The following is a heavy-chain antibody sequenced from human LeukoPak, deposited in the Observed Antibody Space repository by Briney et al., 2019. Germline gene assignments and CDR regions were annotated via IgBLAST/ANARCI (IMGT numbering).Heavy chain of an antibody. D-gene: IGHD3-22*01. CDR3: ARDKRNYDSSGHTLGGLDY. CDR1: GGSISSYY. V-gene: IGHV4-34*01. J-gene: IGHJ4*02. Sequence: SETLSLTCAVSGGSISSYYWSWIRQPPGKGLEWIGEINHSGSTNYNPSLKSRVTISVDTSKNQFSLKLSSVTAADTAVYYCARDKRNYDSSGHTLGGLDYWGQGTLVTVSS. CDR2: INHSGST.